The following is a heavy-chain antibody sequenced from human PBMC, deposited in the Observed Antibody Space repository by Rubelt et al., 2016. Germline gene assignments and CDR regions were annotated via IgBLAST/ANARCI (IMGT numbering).Heavy chain of an antibody. CDR3: AREKSSGVFDY. CDR2: IYTSGST. J-gene: IGHJ4*02. Sequence: SWIRQPAGKGLEWIGRIYTSGSTYYNLSLKSRVTISVDTSKNQFSLKLSSVTAADTAVYYCAREKSSGVFDYWGQGTLVTVSS. V-gene: IGHV4-4*07. D-gene: IGHD2-15*01.